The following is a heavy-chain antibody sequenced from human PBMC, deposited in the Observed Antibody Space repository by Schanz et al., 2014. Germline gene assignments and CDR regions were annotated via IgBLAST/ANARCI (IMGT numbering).Heavy chain of an antibody. CDR3: ARGRGYIIGQ. Sequence: EVQLVESGGGLAQPGGSLRLSCAASGFSFSTYAMNWVRQAPGKGLEWVSLISGRGDSTHYADSVKGRFTFSRDSSKNTVYLQMDSLRADDTSVYYCARGRGYIIGQWGQGILVTVSS. CDR1: GFSFSTYA. V-gene: IGHV3-23*04. J-gene: IGHJ4*02. D-gene: IGHD3-10*01. CDR2: ISGRGDST.